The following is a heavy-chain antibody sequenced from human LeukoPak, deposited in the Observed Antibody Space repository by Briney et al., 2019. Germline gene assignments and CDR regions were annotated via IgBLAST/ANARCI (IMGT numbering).Heavy chain of an antibody. CDR3: AKNGDYGYAMDV. D-gene: IGHD4-17*01. V-gene: IGHV1-2*02. Sequence: ASVKVSCKASGYTFTDYYMHWVRQAPGQGLEWVGSFNPYSGASKYAQKLQGRVTMTGDTSISTAYLQLGRVIGDDTAVYYRAKNGDYGYAMDVWGQGTTVTVSS. CDR2: FNPYSGAS. CDR1: GYTFTDYY. J-gene: IGHJ6*02.